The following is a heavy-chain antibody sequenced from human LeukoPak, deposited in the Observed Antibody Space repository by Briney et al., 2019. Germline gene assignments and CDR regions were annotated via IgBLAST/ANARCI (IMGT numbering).Heavy chain of an antibody. Sequence: GGSLRLSCAASGFTFSSYSMNWVRQAPGKGLEWVSSISSSSSYIYYADSVKGRFTISRDNAKNSLYLQMNSLRAEDTAVYYCAGSKDYGDTPLNWFDPWGQGTLVTVSS. CDR3: AGSKDYGDTPLNWFDP. D-gene: IGHD4-17*01. CDR1: GFTFSSYS. J-gene: IGHJ5*02. CDR2: ISSSSSYI. V-gene: IGHV3-21*01.